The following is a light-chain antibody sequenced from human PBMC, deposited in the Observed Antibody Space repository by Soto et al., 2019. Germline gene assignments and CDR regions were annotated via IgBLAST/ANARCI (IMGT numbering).Light chain of an antibody. Sequence: DVVMTQSPLSLPVTLGQPASISCRSSQSLVYRDGNTYLDWFPQRPGQSPRRLVYKVSHRASGVHDRFSESQSGTVFTKRMSRVEAEDGVIYYGMQGGHGPRTFGQGTKVEIK. CDR2: KVS. CDR1: QSLVYRDGNTY. CDR3: MQGGHGPRT. V-gene: IGKV2-30*01. J-gene: IGKJ1*01.